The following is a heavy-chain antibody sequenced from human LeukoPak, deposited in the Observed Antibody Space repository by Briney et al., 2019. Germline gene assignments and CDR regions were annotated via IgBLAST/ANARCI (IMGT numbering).Heavy chain of an antibody. CDR1: GFTFSSHW. CDR2: IKSDGSST. V-gene: IGHV3-74*01. J-gene: IGHJ4*02. D-gene: IGHD2-2*01. Sequence: GGSLRLSCAASGFTFSSHWMHWVRQAPGEGLVWVSRIKSDGSSTDYADSVKGRFTISRDNSKNTLCLQMNSLRAEDTAVYYCAKGGSSSSYHSTDYWGQGTLVTVSS. CDR3: AKGGSSSSYHSTDY.